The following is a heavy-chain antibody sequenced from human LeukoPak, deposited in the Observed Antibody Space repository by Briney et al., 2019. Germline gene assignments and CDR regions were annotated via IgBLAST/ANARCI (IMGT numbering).Heavy chain of an antibody. CDR2: ISGSGGNT. CDR1: GFTFSSYA. V-gene: IGHV3-23*01. Sequence: GGSLRLSCAASGFTFSSYAMSWVRQAPGKGLEWVSTISGSGGNTYYADSVKGRLTISRDNSKNTLHLQMNSLRGEDTAVYYCATLRTLQVVRIYWGEGSLATVP. D-gene: IGHD3-10*01. J-gene: IGHJ4*02. CDR3: ATLRTLQVVRIY.